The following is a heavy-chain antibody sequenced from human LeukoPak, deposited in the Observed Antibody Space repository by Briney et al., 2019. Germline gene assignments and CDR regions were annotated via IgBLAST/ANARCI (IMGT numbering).Heavy chain of an antibody. V-gene: IGHV4-61*05. CDR1: GDSISSSSSY. J-gene: IGHJ6*02. CDR2: IYYSGST. Sequence: SETLSLTCIISGDSISSSSSYWGWIRQPPGKGLEWIGYIYYSGSTNYNPSLKSRVTISVDTSKNQFSLKLSSVTAADTAVYYCARRYYYYYGMDVWGQGTTVTVSS. CDR3: ARRYYYYYGMDV.